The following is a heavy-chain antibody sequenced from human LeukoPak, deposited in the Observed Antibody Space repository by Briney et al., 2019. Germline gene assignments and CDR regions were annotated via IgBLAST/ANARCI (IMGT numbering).Heavy chain of an antibody. Sequence: GGSLRLSCAASGFTFSSYWMSWVRQAPGKGLERVANIKQDGSEKYYVDSVKGRFTISRDNAKNSLYLQMNSLRAEDTAVYYCARGRSRWYSSSWYWGIYFDYWGQGTLVTVSS. V-gene: IGHV3-7*01. D-gene: IGHD6-13*01. J-gene: IGHJ4*02. CDR2: IKQDGSEK. CDR3: ARGRSRWYSSSWYWGIYFDY. CDR1: GFTFSSYW.